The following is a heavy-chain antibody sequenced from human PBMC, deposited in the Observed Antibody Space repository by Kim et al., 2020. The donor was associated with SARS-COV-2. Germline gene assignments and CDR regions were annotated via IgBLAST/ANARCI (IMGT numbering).Heavy chain of an antibody. Sequence: SETLSLTCTVSCGSISSGGYYWSWIRQHPGKGLEWIGYIYYSGSTYYNPSLKSRVTISVDTSKNQFSLKLSSVTAADTAVYYCARGGHYDSSGYCYVYWGQGTLVTVSS. CDR2: IYYSGST. CDR3: ARGGHYDSSGYCYVY. J-gene: IGHJ4*02. CDR1: CGSISSGGYY. V-gene: IGHV4-31*03. D-gene: IGHD3-22*01.